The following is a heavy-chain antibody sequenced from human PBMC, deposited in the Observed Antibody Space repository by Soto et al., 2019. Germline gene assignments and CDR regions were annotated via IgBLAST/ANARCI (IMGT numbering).Heavy chain of an antibody. Sequence: EVQLLESGGGLVQPGGSLRLSCAASGFTFSSYAMSWVCQAPGKGLEGVSAISGSGGSTYYADSVKGRFTISRDNSKNTVYLQMNSLGAEDTAVYYCAPLQFGPIGYMDVWGKGTPVTVSS. CDR3: APLQFGPIGYMDV. CDR2: ISGSGGST. V-gene: IGHV3-23*01. D-gene: IGHD1-1*01. J-gene: IGHJ6*03. CDR1: GFTFSSYA.